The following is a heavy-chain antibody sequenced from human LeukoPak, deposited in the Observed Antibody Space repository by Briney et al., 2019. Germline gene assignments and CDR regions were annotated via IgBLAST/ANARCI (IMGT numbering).Heavy chain of an antibody. CDR1: GFTFSSYS. CDR3: ARDKYGDYVGYNWFDP. J-gene: IGHJ5*02. CDR2: ISSSSSTI. V-gene: IGHV3-48*01. Sequence: PGGSLRLSCVASGFTFSSYSMNWVRRTPGKGLEWVSYISSSSSTIYYADSVKGRFTISRDNAKNSLYLQMNSLRAEDTAVYYCARDKYGDYVGYNWFDPWGQGTLVTVSS. D-gene: IGHD4-17*01.